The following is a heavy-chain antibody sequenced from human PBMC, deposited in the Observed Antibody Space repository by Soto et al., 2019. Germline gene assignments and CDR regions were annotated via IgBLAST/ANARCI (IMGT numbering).Heavy chain of an antibody. V-gene: IGHV3-33*01. D-gene: IGHD3-3*01. J-gene: IGHJ6*02. CDR1: GFTFSSYG. Sequence: PGGSLRLSCAASGFTFSSYGMHWVRQAPGKGLEWVAVIWYDGSNKYYADSVKGRFTISRDNSKNTLYLQMNSLRAEDTAVYYCARGLVRKYYDFWSGSVSYDMDVWGQGTTVTVSS. CDR2: IWYDGSNK. CDR3: ARGLVRKYYDFWSGSVSYDMDV.